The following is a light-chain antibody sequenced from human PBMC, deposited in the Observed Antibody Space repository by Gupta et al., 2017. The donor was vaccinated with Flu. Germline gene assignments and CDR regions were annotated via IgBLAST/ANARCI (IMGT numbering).Light chain of an antibody. CDR1: QDISNY. J-gene: IGKJ3*01. V-gene: IGKV1-33*01. CDR3: QQNNYLPFT. Sequence: DIQMTQSPTSLSASVGDRVTITCHASQDISNYLYLYQQQRGRAPKLLIYDASKLHAGVPSRFSGSGARKIFTITISRLQPEYVVKYYCQQNNYLPFTFGHGTTVDI. CDR2: DAS.